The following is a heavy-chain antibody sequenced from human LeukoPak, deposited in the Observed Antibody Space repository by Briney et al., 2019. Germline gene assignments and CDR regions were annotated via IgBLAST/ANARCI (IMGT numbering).Heavy chain of an antibody. CDR3: ARGRNWIFDY. J-gene: IGHJ4*02. D-gene: IGHD1-1*01. Sequence: GGSLRLSCAASGFTFSNYGMNWVRQAPGKGLERVSSITTSGGDAYYADSVKGQFTISRDNSKNTLYLQMNSLRAEDTAVYYCARGRNWIFDYWGQGTLVTVSS. V-gene: IGHV3-23*01. CDR1: GFTFSNYG. CDR2: ITTSGGDA.